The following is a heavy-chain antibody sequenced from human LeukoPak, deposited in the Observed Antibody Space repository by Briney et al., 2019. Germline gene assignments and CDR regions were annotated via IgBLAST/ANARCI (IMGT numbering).Heavy chain of an antibody. J-gene: IGHJ4*02. V-gene: IGHV1-46*01. CDR1: GYTFTSYY. CDR2: INPSGGST. Sequence: ASVKVSCKASGYTFTSYYMHWVRQAPGQGLEWMGIINPSGGSTSYAQKFQGRVTMTEDTSTDTAYMELSSLRSEDTAVYYCATDPPYYYDSSNRGDYWGQGTLVTVSS. CDR3: ATDPPYYYDSSNRGDY. D-gene: IGHD3-22*01.